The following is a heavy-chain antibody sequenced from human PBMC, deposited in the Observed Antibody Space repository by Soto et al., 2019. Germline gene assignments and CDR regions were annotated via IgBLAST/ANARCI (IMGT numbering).Heavy chain of an antibody. Sequence: SVKVSCKASGGTFSSYAISWVRQAPGQGLEWMGGIIPIFGTANYAQKFQGRVTITADESTSTAYMELSSLRSEDTAVYYCAGDSSSLTRSFDYWGQGTLVTVSS. J-gene: IGHJ4*02. CDR2: IIPIFGTA. V-gene: IGHV1-69*13. CDR1: GGTFSSYA. D-gene: IGHD6-13*01. CDR3: AGDSSSLTRSFDY.